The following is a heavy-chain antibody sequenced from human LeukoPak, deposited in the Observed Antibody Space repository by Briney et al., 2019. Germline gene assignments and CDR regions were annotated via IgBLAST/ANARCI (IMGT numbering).Heavy chain of an antibody. CDR3: ASRYFCSSTSRYTFDY. V-gene: IGHV4-34*01. D-gene: IGHD2-2*02. Sequence: KPSETLSLTCAVYGEPFNGYYWNWIRQSPGKGLEWIWEINHSGSTNYNPSLKSRVTISVDTSKNQFSLKLNSVTAADTAVYYCASRYFCSSTSRYTFDYWGQGTLVTVSS. J-gene: IGHJ4*02. CDR2: INHSGST. CDR1: GEPFNGYY.